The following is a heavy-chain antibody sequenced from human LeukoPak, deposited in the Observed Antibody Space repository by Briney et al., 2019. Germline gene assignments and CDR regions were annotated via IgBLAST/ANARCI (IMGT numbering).Heavy chain of an antibody. Sequence: PGGSLRLSCAASGFTFSSYWMHWVRQAPGKGLVWVSRINEDGSTTNYADFVKGRFTISRDNAKNTLYLQMNSLRAEDTAVYYCARDLGGRSGYWGQGTLVTVSS. J-gene: IGHJ4*02. CDR3: ARDLGGRSGY. CDR2: INEDGSTT. V-gene: IGHV3-74*01. D-gene: IGHD1-26*01. CDR1: GFTFSSYW.